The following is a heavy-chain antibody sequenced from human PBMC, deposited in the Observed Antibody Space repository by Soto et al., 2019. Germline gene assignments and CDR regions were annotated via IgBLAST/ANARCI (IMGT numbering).Heavy chain of an antibody. D-gene: IGHD4-4*01. CDR2: ITGLSNTI. CDR1: GFSFRSYS. CDR3: AIDKEIDDSNDYGMDV. V-gene: IGHV3-48*02. J-gene: IGHJ6*02. Sequence: EVQLVESGGASVQPGGSLRLSCEASGFSFRSYSMSWVRQAPGKGLEWISYITGLSNTIYYADSVEGRFTISRDNAKNSLYLQMNSLRDEDTAVYFCAIDKEIDDSNDYGMDVWGQGTTVTVSS.